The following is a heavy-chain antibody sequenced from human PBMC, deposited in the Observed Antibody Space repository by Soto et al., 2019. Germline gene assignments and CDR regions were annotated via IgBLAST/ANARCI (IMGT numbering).Heavy chain of an antibody. Sequence: ASVKVSCKVSGYTLTELSMYWVRQAPGKGLEWMGGFDPEDGETIYAQKFQGRVTMTEDTSTDTAYMELSSLRSEDTAVYYCATGPSYPPPMDYWGKGTLVPVSS. V-gene: IGHV1-24*01. J-gene: IGHJ4*02. D-gene: IGHD6-6*01. CDR2: FDPEDGET. CDR3: ATGPSYPPPMDY. CDR1: GYTLTELS.